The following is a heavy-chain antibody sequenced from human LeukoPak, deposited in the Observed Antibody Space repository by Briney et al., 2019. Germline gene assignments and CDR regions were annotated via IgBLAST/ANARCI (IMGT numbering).Heavy chain of an antibody. J-gene: IGHJ4*02. CDR3: ALLGSSALDY. CDR2: IYTSGTT. D-gene: IGHD3-22*01. CDR1: GDSISSYY. V-gene: IGHV4-4*07. Sequence: PSETLSLTCTVSGDSISSYYFNWIRQPAGKGLEWLGRIYTSGTTYYNPSLKGRLTMSVDTSKNQFSLKLRSVTAADTALYFCALLGSSALDYWGQGVLVTVSS.